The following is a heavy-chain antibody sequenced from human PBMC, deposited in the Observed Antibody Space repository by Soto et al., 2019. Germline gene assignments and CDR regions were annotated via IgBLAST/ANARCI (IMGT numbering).Heavy chain of an antibody. CDR3: ARDITSATGDAFDV. Sequence: SETLSLTCGVYDGSFNGYYWSWIRQPPGKGLEWIGDINDGGSTNYNPSLKSRVTISLDTSKNQFSLKLTSVTAADTAVYYCARDITSATGDAFDVWGQGTTVTVSS. D-gene: IGHD3-10*01. CDR2: INDGGST. CDR1: DGSFNGYY. J-gene: IGHJ3*01. V-gene: IGHV4-34*01.